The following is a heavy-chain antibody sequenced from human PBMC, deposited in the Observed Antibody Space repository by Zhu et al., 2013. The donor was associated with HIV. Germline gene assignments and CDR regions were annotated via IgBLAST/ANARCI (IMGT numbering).Heavy chain of an antibody. D-gene: IGHD6-13*01. V-gene: IGHV3-30*18. J-gene: IGHJ4*02. CDR2: ISYDGSNK. CDR1: GFTFSSYG. CDR3: AKAAQQLVPRAMYFDY. Sequence: VQLVESGGGVVQPGRSLRLSCAASGFTFSSYGMHWVRQAPGKGLEWVAVISYDGSNKYYADSVKGRFTISRDNSKNTLYLQMNSLRAEDTAVYYCAKAAQQLVPRAMYFDYWGQGTLVTVSS.